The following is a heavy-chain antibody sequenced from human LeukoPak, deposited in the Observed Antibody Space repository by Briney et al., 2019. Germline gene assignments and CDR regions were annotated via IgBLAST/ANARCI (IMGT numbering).Heavy chain of an antibody. CDR2: IHYSGGT. Sequence: SETLSLTCTVSGGSISSYYWSWIRQPPGKGLEWIGYIHYSGGTHYNPSLKSRVAISVDTSKNQFSLKLSSVTAADTAVYYCAAAGSYYLNYYYYMDVWGKGTTVTVSS. J-gene: IGHJ6*03. CDR1: GGSISSYY. CDR3: AAAGSYYLNYYYYMDV. D-gene: IGHD1-26*01. V-gene: IGHV4-59*01.